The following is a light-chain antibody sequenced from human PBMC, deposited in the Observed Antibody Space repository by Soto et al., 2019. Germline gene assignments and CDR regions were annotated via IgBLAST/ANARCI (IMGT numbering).Light chain of an antibody. CDR3: HHYET. V-gene: IGKV3-11*01. CDR1: QSVSNY. Sequence: NVLTQSPATLSLSPGERATLSRRASQSVSNYLAWYQQKPGQAPRLLIYDASKRATGIPARFSGSGSGTEFTLPLSRLEPEDFTVYYCHHYETFGQGTKVDI. CDR2: DAS. J-gene: IGKJ1*01.